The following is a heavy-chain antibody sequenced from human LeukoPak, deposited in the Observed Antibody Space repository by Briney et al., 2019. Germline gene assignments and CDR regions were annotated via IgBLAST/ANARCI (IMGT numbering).Heavy chain of an antibody. V-gene: IGHV4-39*07. J-gene: IGHJ4*02. Sequence: SETLSLTCTVSGGSIISSTYYWGWIRQPPGKGLEWIGTIHYTGTIYNNPSLKSRVTISVDTSKNQFSLKLSSVTAADTAVYYCARVPSYWGQGTLVTVSS. CDR3: ARVPSY. CDR1: GGSIISSTYY. CDR2: IHYTGTI.